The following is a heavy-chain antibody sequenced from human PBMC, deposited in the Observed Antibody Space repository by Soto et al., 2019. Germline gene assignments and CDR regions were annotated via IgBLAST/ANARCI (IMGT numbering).Heavy chain of an antibody. D-gene: IGHD3-22*01. CDR1: GGSISSGGYY. Sequence: SETLSLTCTVSGGSISSGGYYWSWIRQHPGKGLEWIGYIYYSGSTYYNPSLKSRVTISVDTSKNQFSLKLSSVTAADTAVYYCARFYDSSGYYQLGPDYWGQGTLVTVAS. CDR2: IYYSGST. CDR3: ARFYDSSGYYQLGPDY. V-gene: IGHV4-31*03. J-gene: IGHJ4*02.